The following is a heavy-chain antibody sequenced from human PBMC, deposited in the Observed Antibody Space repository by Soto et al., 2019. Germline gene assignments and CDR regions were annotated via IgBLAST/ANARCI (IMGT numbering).Heavy chain of an antibody. J-gene: IGHJ2*01. CDR2: MNPNSGNT. D-gene: IGHD4-17*01. CDR1: GYTFTSYD. Sequence: QVQLVQSGAEVKKPGASVKVSCKASGYTFTSYDINWVRQATGQGLEWMGWMNPNSGNTGYAQKFQGRVTMTRNTSISKDYMERSSLRSEDTDVYYCARRPYGDYAGGDWYFDLWGRGTLVTVSS. CDR3: ARRPYGDYAGGDWYFDL. V-gene: IGHV1-8*01.